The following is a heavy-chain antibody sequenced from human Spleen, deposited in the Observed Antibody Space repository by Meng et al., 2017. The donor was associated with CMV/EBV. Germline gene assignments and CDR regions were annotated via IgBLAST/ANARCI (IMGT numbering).Heavy chain of an antibody. Sequence: SETLSLTCTVSGFSISSSSYYWGWIRQPPGKGLEWIGSIHYSGSTYYNPSLKSRVTISVDTSKNQFSLKLSSVTAADTAVYYCARGESHYDFWSGYSLTNWFDPWGQGTLVTVSS. CDR1: GFSISSSSYY. CDR2: IHYSGST. J-gene: IGHJ5*02. CDR3: ARGESHYDFWSGYSLTNWFDP. V-gene: IGHV4-39*07. D-gene: IGHD3-3*01.